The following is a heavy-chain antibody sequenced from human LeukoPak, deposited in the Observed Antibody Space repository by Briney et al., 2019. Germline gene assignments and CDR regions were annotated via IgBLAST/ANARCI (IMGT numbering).Heavy chain of an antibody. CDR1: GFTFSSYW. CDR2: INSDGSST. V-gene: IGHV3-74*01. Sequence: GGSLRLSCAASGFTFSSYWMHWVRQAPGKGLVWVSRINSDGSSTSYADSVKGRFTISRDNAKNTLYLQMNSLRAEDTAVYYCAREYYYDSTLDYWGQGTLVTVSS. CDR3: AREYYYDSTLDY. J-gene: IGHJ4*02. D-gene: IGHD3-22*01.